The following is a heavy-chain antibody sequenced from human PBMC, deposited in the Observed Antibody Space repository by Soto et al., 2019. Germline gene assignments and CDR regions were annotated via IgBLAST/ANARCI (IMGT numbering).Heavy chain of an antibody. CDR2: ISWNSGSI. V-gene: IGHV3-9*01. D-gene: IGHD1-26*01. CDR3: AKDGSGSYFSYYYYGMDV. CDR1: GFTFDDYA. J-gene: IGHJ6*02. Sequence: EVQLVESGGGLVQPGRSLRLSCAASGFTFDDYAMHWVRQAPGKGLEWVSGISWNSGSIGYADSVKGRFTISRDNAKNSLYLQMSSLRAEDTALYYCAKDGSGSYFSYYYYGMDVWGQGTTVTVSS.